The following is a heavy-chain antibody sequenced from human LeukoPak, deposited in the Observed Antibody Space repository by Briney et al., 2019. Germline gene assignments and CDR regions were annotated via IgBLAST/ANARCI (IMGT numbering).Heavy chain of an antibody. Sequence: QPGRSLRLSCVVSGFTFSNYAMHWVRQAPGKGLEWVAFISYDGSNKYYADSVKGRFTISRDNSKNTLYLQMNGLRGEDTAVYYCARDLSRTIDYWGQGTLVTVSS. J-gene: IGHJ4*02. CDR2: ISYDGSNK. CDR3: ARDLSRTIDY. V-gene: IGHV3-30*04. CDR1: GFTFSNYA.